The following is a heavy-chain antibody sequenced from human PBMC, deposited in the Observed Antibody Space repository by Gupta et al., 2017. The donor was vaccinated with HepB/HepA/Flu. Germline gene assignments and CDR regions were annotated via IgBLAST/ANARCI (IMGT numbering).Heavy chain of an antibody. J-gene: IGHJ2*01. CDR3: ARDRSVRSGDFDL. D-gene: IGHD1-26*01. CDR2: IYYSGST. CDR1: GGSISSSSYY. Sequence: QLQLQESGPGLVKPSETLSLTCTVSGGSISSSSYYWGWIRQPPGKGLEWIGSIYYSGSTYYNPSLKSRVTISVDTSKNQFSLKLSSVTAADTAVYYCARDRSVRSGDFDLWGRGTLVTVSS. V-gene: IGHV4-39*02.